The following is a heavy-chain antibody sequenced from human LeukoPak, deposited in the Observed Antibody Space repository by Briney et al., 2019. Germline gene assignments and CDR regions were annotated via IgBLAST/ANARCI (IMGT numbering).Heavy chain of an antibody. V-gene: IGHV1-69*01. CDR2: IIPIFGTA. J-gene: IGHJ4*02. CDR3: AREATTYYYDSSGYYYPSYFDY. D-gene: IGHD3-22*01. Sequence: SVKVSCKASGGTLSSYAISWVRQAPGQGLEWMGGIIPIFGTANYAQKFQGRVTITADESTSTAYMELSSLRSEDTAVYYCAREATTYYYDSSGYYYPSYFDYWGQGTLVTVSS. CDR1: GGTLSSYA.